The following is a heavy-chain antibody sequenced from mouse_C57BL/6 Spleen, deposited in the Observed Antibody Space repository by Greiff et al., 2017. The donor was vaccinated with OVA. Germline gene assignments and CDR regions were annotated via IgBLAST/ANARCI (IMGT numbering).Heavy chain of an antibody. CDR1: GFTFSDYG. J-gene: IGHJ4*01. CDR3: ARRRDYYSAMDY. Sequence: EVKLVESGGGLVKPGGSLKLSCAASGFTFSDYGMHWVRQAPEKGLEWVAYISSGSSTIYYADTVKGRFPISRDNAKNTLFLQMTSLRSEDTAMYYCARRRDYYSAMDYWGQGTSVTVSS. V-gene: IGHV5-17*01. CDR2: ISSGSSTI.